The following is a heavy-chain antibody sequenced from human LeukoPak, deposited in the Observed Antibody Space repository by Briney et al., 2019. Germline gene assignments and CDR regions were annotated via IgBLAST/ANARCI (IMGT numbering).Heavy chain of an antibody. D-gene: IGHD4-17*01. Sequence: GGSLRLSCTTSGFTFGDYAMSWVCQAPGKGLEWVGFIRSKAYGGTTEYAASVKGRFTISRDDSKSIAYLQMNSLKTEDTAVYYCKRNDYGDYPSRYWGQGTLVTVSS. CDR3: KRNDYGDYPSRY. CDR2: IRSKAYGGTT. CDR1: GFTFGDYA. J-gene: IGHJ4*02. V-gene: IGHV3-49*04.